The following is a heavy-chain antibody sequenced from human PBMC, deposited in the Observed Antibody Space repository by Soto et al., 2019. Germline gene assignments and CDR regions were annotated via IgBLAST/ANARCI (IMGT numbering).Heavy chain of an antibody. V-gene: IGHV4-59*11. CDR1: GGSISIHY. D-gene: IGHD3-22*01. CDR2: IHYSGST. J-gene: IGHJ4*02. Sequence: LSEPLSLTFVVSGGSISIHYWSWIRQPPGSGLEWIGFIHYSGSTQYSPSLKSRVTMSVDTSKNQFSLNLSSVTAADTAFYFCARRDDSTSSLGRYDKWAQGTPVTLAS. CDR3: ARRDDSTSSLGRYDK.